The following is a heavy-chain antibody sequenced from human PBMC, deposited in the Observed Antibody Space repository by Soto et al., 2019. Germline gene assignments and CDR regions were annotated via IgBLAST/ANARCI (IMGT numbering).Heavy chain of an antibody. D-gene: IGHD3-16*01. CDR1: GGSISGYY. V-gene: IGHV4-59*13. Sequence: PSETLSLTCTVSGGSISGYYWSWIRQSPGKGLECIGYIYPGGSTNYNPSLKSRVTTSVDTSKSQFSLKLSSVIAADTAVYYCERGIGDVNFDYWGQGNVVTVSS. CDR3: ERGIGDVNFDY. J-gene: IGHJ4*02. CDR2: IYPGGST.